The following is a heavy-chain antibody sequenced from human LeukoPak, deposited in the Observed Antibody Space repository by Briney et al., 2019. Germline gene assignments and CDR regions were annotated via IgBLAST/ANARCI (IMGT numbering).Heavy chain of an antibody. D-gene: IGHD3-16*02. Sequence: ASVKVSCKASGGTFSSYAISWVRQAPGQGLEWMGRIIPILGIANYAQKFQGRVTITADKSTSTAYMELSSLRSEDTAVYYCASNPLYVWGSYRHGYYFDYWGQGTLVTVSS. J-gene: IGHJ4*02. CDR2: IIPILGIA. CDR1: GGTFSSYA. V-gene: IGHV1-69*04. CDR3: ASNPLYVWGSYRHGYYFDY.